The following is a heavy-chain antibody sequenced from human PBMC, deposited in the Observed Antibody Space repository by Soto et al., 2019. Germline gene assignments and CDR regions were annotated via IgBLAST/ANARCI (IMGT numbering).Heavy chain of an antibody. CDR1: GFTFSGHG. CDR3: AREAGDCSRTSCYRRAWET. J-gene: IGHJ3*01. CDR2: INTDGGSS. Sequence: EVQLLESGGDLVQPGGSLRLSCAASGFTFSGHGMHWVRQVPGKGLEWVSRINTDGGSSAYADSVKGRFTISRDNSKNTLYMQKKGLRAENTAVYYCAREAGDCSRTSCYRRAWETWGQGTTVTVSS. V-gene: IGHV3-74*03. D-gene: IGHD2-2*01.